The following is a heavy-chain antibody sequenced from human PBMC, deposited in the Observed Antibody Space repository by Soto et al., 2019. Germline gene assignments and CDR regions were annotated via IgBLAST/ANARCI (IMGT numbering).Heavy chain of an antibody. D-gene: IGHD6-19*01. CDR3: ARRMIVAGKPHWFDP. CDR2: IYSSGST. V-gene: IGHV4-30-4*01. CDR1: GGSISSGDYY. J-gene: IGHJ5*02. Sequence: QVQLQESGPGLVKPSQTLSLTCTVSGGSISSGDYYWSWIRQPPGKGLEWIGYIYSSGSTYCTPSLKSRVAISVDTSKNQFSLKLSSVTAADTAVYYCARRMIVAGKPHWFDPWGQGTLVTVSS.